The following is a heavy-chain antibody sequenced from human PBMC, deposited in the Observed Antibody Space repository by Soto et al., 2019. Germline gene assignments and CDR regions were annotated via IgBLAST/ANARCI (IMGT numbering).Heavy chain of an antibody. V-gene: IGHV3-30*18. D-gene: IGHD3-22*01. CDR2: ISYDGSNK. J-gene: IGHJ6*02. CDR3: AKDRYYYDSSGPKYYYYYYGMDV. Sequence: QVQLVESGGGVVQPGRSLRLSCAASGFTFSSYGMHWVRQAPGKGLEWVAVISYDGSNKYYADSVKDRFTISRDNSKNTLYLQMNSLRAEDTAVYYCAKDRYYYDSSGPKYYYYYYGMDVWGQGTTVTVSS. CDR1: GFTFSSYG.